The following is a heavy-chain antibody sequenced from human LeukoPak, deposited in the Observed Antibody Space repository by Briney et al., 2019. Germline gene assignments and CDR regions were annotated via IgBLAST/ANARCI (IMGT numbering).Heavy chain of an antibody. V-gene: IGHV1-2*02. Sequence: GASVKVSCKASGYTFSGYYVHWVRQAPGQGLEWMGWINPNSGGTNYAQKFQGRVTMTRDTSISTAYMELNRLRSDDTAVYYCARLSVSSWYPYLDYWGQGSLVTVSS. CDR3: ARLSVSSWYPYLDY. CDR1: GYTFSGYY. CDR2: INPNSGGT. J-gene: IGHJ4*02. D-gene: IGHD6-13*01.